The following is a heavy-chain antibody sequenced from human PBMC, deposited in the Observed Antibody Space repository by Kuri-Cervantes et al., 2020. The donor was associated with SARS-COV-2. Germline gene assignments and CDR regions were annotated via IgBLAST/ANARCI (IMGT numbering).Heavy chain of an antibody. D-gene: IGHD5-12*01. Sequence: GSLRLSCAVYGGSFSGYYWSWIRQPPGKGLEWIGEINHSGSTNYNPSLKSRVTISVDTSKNQFSLKLSSVTAADTAVYYCAKDGSPVATTPFYYGMDVWGQGTTVTVSS. CDR2: INHSGST. CDR1: GGSFSGYY. V-gene: IGHV4-34*01. CDR3: AKDGSPVATTPFYYGMDV. J-gene: IGHJ6*02.